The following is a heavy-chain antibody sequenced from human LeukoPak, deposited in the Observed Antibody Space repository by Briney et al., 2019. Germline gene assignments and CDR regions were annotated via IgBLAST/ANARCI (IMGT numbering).Heavy chain of an antibody. J-gene: IGHJ2*01. D-gene: IGHD2-21*01. Sequence: SETLSLTCALYGGSFSSYSWSWTWIRQTPEKGLEWIGEIIEKGNANYNPPLKSRVTIDLDTSKNQFSLKLTSMTAAETATYYCASGYYPPRWYFDLWGRGALVTVSS. CDR1: GGSFSSYS. V-gene: IGHV4-34*12. CDR3: ASGYYPPRWYFDL. CDR2: IIEKGNA.